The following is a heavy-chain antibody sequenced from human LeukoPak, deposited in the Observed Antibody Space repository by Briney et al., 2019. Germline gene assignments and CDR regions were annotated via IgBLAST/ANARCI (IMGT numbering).Heavy chain of an antibody. D-gene: IGHD6-19*01. V-gene: IGHV3-30-3*01. CDR1: GFTFSSYA. Sequence: GGSLRLSCVASGFTFSSYAMHWVRQAPGKGLEWVAVISYDGSEKYYADSVKGRFTISRDNSKSTLYLQMNSLRAEDTAVYYCARPNSSGWYGDFDYWGQGTLVTVSS. J-gene: IGHJ4*02. CDR2: ISYDGSEK. CDR3: ARPNSSGWYGDFDY.